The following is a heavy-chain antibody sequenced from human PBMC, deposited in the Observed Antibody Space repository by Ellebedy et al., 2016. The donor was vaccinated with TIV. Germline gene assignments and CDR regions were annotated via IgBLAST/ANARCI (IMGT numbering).Heavy chain of an antibody. CDR2: IYYSGST. CDR1: GGSISSYY. D-gene: IGHD3-16*02. CDR3: ARGRKEDYVWGSYRSWNPTKYYFDY. V-gene: IGHV4-59*01. Sequence: MPSETLSLTCTVSGGSISSYYWSWIRQPPGKGLEWIGYIYYSGSTNYNPSLKSRVTISVDTSKNQFSLKLTSVTAADTAVYYCARGRKEDYVWGSYRSWNPTKYYFDYWGQGTLVTVSS. J-gene: IGHJ4*02.